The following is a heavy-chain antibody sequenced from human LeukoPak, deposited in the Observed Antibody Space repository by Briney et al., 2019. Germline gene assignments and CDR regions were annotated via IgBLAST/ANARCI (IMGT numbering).Heavy chain of an antibody. J-gene: IGHJ3*02. V-gene: IGHV4-59*08. CDR1: GGSISNYY. D-gene: IGHD5-18*01. Sequence: PSETLSLTCTVSGGSISNYYWSWIRQAPGKGLEWIGYFSYSGYTNYNPSLNSRVTISVDTSKNQFSLKLSSVTAADTAVYYCARLHVVEYTYGYVAFDIWGQGTMVTVSA. CDR3: ARLHVVEYTYGYVAFDI. CDR2: FSYSGYT.